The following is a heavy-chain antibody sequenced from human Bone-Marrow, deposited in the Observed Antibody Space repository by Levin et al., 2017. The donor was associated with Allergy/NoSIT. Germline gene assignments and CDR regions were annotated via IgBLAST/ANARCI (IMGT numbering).Heavy chain of an antibody. CDR2: MWYDGSNK. Sequence: GESLKISCAASGFTFSSYGMHWVRQAPGKGLEWVAYMWYDGSNKDYADSVKGRFNVSRDNSKNTLSLQVNSLRAEDTAVYYCARSPCSGGTCGFDYWGQGTLVTVSS. CDR1: GFTFSSYG. CDR3: ARSPCSGGTCGFDY. V-gene: IGHV3-33*01. J-gene: IGHJ4*02. D-gene: IGHD2-15*01.